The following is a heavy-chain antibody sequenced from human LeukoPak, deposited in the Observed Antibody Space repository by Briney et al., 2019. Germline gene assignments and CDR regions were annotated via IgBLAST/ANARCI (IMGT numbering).Heavy chain of an antibody. CDR1: GFTFSSYS. CDR2: ISSSSSTI. V-gene: IGHV3-48*02. Sequence: GGSLRLSCAASGFTFSSYSMNWVRQAPGKGLEWVSYISSSSSTIYYADSVKGRFTISRDNAKNSLYLQMNSLRDEDTAVYYCARDIVVVPAAMQGEFDYRGQGTLVTVSS. D-gene: IGHD2-2*01. CDR3: ARDIVVVPAAMQGEFDY. J-gene: IGHJ4*02.